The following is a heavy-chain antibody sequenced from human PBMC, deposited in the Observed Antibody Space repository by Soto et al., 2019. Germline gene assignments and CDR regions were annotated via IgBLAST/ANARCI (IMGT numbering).Heavy chain of an antibody. Sequence: SETLSLTCAVYGGSFNGYCWSWIRQPPGKGLEWIGEINHSGITNYNPSLKSRVTISVDTSKNQFSLEMSSVTAADTAVYYCASPKIAFYNWFDPWGQGTLVTVSS. D-gene: IGHD3-3*02. J-gene: IGHJ5*02. V-gene: IGHV4-34*01. CDR2: INHSGIT. CDR1: GGSFNGYC. CDR3: ASPKIAFYNWFDP.